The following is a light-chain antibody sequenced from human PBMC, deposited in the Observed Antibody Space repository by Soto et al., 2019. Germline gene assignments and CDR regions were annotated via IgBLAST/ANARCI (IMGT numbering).Light chain of an antibody. Sequence: DIQLTLSPSFLSASVGDRVTITCRASQGISSYLAWYQQKPGKAPKLLIYAASTLQSGVPSRFSGSGSGTEFTLTISSLQPEDFATYYCQQLNSYPPYTFGQGTKLEIK. CDR2: AAS. CDR3: QQLNSYPPYT. CDR1: QGISSY. J-gene: IGKJ2*01. V-gene: IGKV1-9*01.